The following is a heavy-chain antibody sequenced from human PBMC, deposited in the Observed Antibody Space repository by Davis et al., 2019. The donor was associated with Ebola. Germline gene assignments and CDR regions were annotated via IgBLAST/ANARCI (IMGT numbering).Heavy chain of an antibody. CDR1: GFIFSSYV. V-gene: IGHV3-30-3*01. CDR3: ARATILDY. Sequence: GESLKISCAASGFIFSSYVMSWVRQAPGKGLEWVAVISYDGSNKYYADSVKGRFTISRDNSKNTLYLQMNSLRAEDTAVYYCARATILDYWGQGTLVTVSS. D-gene: IGHD2-2*01. J-gene: IGHJ4*02. CDR2: ISYDGSNK.